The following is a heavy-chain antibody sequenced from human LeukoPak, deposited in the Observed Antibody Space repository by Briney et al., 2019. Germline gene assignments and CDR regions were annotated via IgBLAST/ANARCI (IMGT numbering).Heavy chain of an antibody. CDR2: IEGSGAFT. CDR1: GFPFSNYA. Sequence: GGSLRLSCAASGFPFSNYAMSWVRQAPGKGLEWVSTIEGSGAFTYYADSAKGRFTISRDNSKNTLYLQMNNLRAEDTAVYYCAEDLLRSGYDFDSWGQGTLVTVSS. D-gene: IGHD5-12*01. V-gene: IGHV3-23*01. J-gene: IGHJ4*02. CDR3: AEDLLRSGYDFDS.